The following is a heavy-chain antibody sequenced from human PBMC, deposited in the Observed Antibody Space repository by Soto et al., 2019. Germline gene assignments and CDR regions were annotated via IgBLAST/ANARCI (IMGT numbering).Heavy chain of an antibody. J-gene: IGHJ6*02. Sequence: ASVKVSCKASGYTFSSYYMNWVRQAPGQGLEWLGIINPSGGYTTYAQRFLGRVTMTSDTSTSTVHMELGSLTSEDTAVYYCASAYCGGDCSNYYYGMDVWGQGTTVTVSS. CDR2: INPSGGYT. CDR1: GYTFSSYY. CDR3: ASAYCGGDCSNYYYGMDV. D-gene: IGHD2-21*02. V-gene: IGHV1-46*01.